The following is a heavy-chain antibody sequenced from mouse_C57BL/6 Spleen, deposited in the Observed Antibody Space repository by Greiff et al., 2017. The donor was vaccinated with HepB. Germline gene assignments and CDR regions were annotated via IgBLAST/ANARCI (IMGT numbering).Heavy chain of an antibody. CDR3: ARYGLRPCFAY. V-gene: IGHV1-26*01. D-gene: IGHD2-4*01. J-gene: IGHJ3*01. CDR2: IHPNNGGT. Sequence: EVQLQQSGPELVKPGASVKISCKASGYTFTDYYMNWVKQSHGKSLEWIGDIHPNNGGTSYNQKFKGKATLTVDKSSSTAYMELRSLTSEDSAVYYCARYGLRPCFAYWGQGTLVTVSA. CDR1: GYTFTDYY.